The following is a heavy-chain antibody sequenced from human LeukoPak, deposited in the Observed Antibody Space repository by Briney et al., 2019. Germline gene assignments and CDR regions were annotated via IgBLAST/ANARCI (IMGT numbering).Heavy chain of an antibody. Sequence: GRSPRLSCAASGLTFDDYPMHWARHAPAKGLEWVSSISWNSGSIGYADSVKGRFTISRDNAKNSLYLQMNSLRAEDTALYYCAKDGEVATILGYFDYWGQGTLVTVSS. CDR1: GLTFDDYP. D-gene: IGHD5-12*01. V-gene: IGHV3-9*01. J-gene: IGHJ4*02. CDR2: ISWNSGSI. CDR3: AKDGEVATILGYFDY.